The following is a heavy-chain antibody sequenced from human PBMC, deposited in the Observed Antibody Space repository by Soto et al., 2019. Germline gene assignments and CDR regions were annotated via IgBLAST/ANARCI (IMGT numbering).Heavy chain of an antibody. Sequence: VDSGGGLVQPGGSLRLSCGASGFALSEHWMSWVRQAPGKGLEWVAKINRDGRDKIYVDSVRGRFTISRDNTKNSLFLQMSSLSDDDTAVYYCAVEAWWRLTTWGQGAMVTVSS. CDR2: INRDGRDK. D-gene: IGHD2-8*02. V-gene: IGHV3-7*01. J-gene: IGHJ3*01. CDR3: AVEAWWRLTT. CDR1: GFALSEHW.